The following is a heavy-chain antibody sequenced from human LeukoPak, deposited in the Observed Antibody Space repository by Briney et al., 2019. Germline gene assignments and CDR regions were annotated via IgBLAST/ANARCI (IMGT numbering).Heavy chain of an antibody. CDR2: INGDGSTT. Sequence: GGSLRLSCTASGFTFSTYWINWVRQSPGKGLVWVALINGDGSTTTHADSVKGRFTISRDNAKNTAYLQMNSLRDEDTDVYFCARDYAGSPDYWGQGTLVTVSA. CDR1: GFTFSTYW. CDR3: ARDYAGSPDY. J-gene: IGHJ4*02. V-gene: IGHV3-74*03. D-gene: IGHD3-10*01.